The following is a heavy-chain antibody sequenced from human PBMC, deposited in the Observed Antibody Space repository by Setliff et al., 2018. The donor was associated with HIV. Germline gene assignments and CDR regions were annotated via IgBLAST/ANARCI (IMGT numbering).Heavy chain of an antibody. V-gene: IGHV4-31*03. Sequence: SETRSLTCTVSGGSISSGGYYWSWIRQHPGMGLEWIGYIYYSGRTYYNPSLKSRITMSVDTSKNQFSLKLSSVTAADPAVYYCARVFTVAGTYYYYMYVWSKGTTVTVSS. CDR2: IYYSGRT. D-gene: IGHD6-19*01. CDR1: GGSISSGGYY. CDR3: ARVFTVAGTYYYYMYV. J-gene: IGHJ6*03.